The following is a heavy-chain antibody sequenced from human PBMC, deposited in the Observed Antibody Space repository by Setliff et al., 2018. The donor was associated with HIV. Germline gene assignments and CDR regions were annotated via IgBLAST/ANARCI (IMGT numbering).Heavy chain of an antibody. Sequence: SETLSLTCTVSGGTISSGSDYWSWIRQPAGKGLEWIGQIHISGTTNYNPSLKSRVTISIDTSKHQFSLKLTSVTAADTAVYYCARDVMEWFGNYFDNWGQGAWSPSPQ. V-gene: IGHV4-61*09. J-gene: IGHJ4*02. CDR3: ARDVMEWFGNYFDN. CDR2: IHISGTT. D-gene: IGHD3-3*01. CDR1: GGTISSGSDY.